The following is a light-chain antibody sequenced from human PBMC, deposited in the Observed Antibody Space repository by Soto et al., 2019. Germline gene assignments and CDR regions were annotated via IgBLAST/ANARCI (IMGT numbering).Light chain of an antibody. CDR1: QSVSSNY. J-gene: IGKJ1*01. V-gene: IGKV3-20*01. Sequence: EIVMTQSPDTVSVSPGDTATLSCRASQSVSSNYLAWYQQKLGQAPRLLIYDASRRATGIPDRFSGSGSGTDFTLTISRLEPEDFVVYYCQQYGRSPTFGQGTKVDIK. CDR2: DAS. CDR3: QQYGRSPT.